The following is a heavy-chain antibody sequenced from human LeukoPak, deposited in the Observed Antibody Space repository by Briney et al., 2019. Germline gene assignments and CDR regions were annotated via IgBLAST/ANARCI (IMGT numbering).Heavy chain of an antibody. D-gene: IGHD5-12*01. V-gene: IGHV4-31*03. CDR2: IHYSGRT. CDR1: DGSASSADFY. CDR3: ARDRYSGYDWDFYYYGMDV. Sequence: PSETLSLTCSVSDGSASSADFYWSWIRQHPGKGLEWIGHIHYSGRTYYNPSLKCRVAISLDTSKNQFSLKLGSVTAADTAVYYCARDRYSGYDWDFYYYGMDVWGKGTTVTVSS. J-gene: IGHJ6*04.